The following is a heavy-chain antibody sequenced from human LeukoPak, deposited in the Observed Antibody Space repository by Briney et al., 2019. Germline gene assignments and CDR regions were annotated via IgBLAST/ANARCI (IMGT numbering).Heavy chain of an antibody. Sequence: GGSLRLSCAASGFTFSSYAMHRVRQAPGKGLEWVAVISYDGSNKYYADSVKGRFTISRDNSKNTLYLQMNSLRAEDTAVYYCARAQRGGMTTVTIIDYWGQGTLVTVSS. CDR2: ISYDGSNK. CDR3: ARAQRGGMTTVTIIDY. J-gene: IGHJ4*02. V-gene: IGHV3-30*04. D-gene: IGHD4-17*01. CDR1: GFTFSSYA.